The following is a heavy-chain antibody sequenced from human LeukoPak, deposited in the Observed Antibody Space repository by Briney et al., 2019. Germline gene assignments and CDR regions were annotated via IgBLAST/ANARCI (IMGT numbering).Heavy chain of an antibody. V-gene: IGHV1-18*01. J-gene: IGHJ4*02. CDR1: GYTFTNYG. D-gene: IGHD3-10*01. Sequence: GASVKVSCKASGYTFTNYGITRGRQAPGQGLEWMGWISGYNGNTKYAQKLQGRVTMTTDTSTSTAYMELRRLRSDDTAVYLCARVLLGLGELTPFGYWGQGALVTVSS. CDR2: ISGYNGNT. CDR3: ARVLLGLGELTPFGY.